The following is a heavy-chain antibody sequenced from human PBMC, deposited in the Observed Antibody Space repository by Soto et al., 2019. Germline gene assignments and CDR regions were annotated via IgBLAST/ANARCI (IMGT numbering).Heavy chain of an antibody. V-gene: IGHV4-59*01. Sequence: SETLSLTCTVSGGSISCYYWSWIRQPPGKGLEWIGYIYYSGSTNYNPSLKSRVTISVDTSKNQFSLKLSSVTAADTAVYYCARNSWIIGYYYGMDVWGQGTTVTVSS. CDR3: ARNSWIIGYYYGMDV. D-gene: IGHD5-12*01. J-gene: IGHJ6*02. CDR2: IYYSGST. CDR1: GGSISCYY.